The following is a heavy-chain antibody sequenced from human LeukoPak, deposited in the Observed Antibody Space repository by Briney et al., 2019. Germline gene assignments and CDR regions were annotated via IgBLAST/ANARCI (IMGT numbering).Heavy chain of an antibody. D-gene: IGHD3-9*01. Sequence: GGSLRLSCAASGFTFSNYAMSWVRQAPGKGLEWVSAITGGGSGIYYADSMKSRFTISRDNSKNTLYLQINSLRAEDTAVYYCAKWGDYDVLTGYYVSDYWGQGTLVAVSS. CDR2: ITGGGSGI. CDR1: GFTFSNYA. J-gene: IGHJ4*02. V-gene: IGHV3-23*01. CDR3: AKWGDYDVLTGYYVSDY.